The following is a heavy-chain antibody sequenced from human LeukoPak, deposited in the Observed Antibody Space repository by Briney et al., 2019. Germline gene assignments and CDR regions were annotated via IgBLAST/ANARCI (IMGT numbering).Heavy chain of an antibody. CDR1: GGSISSSSYY. D-gene: IGHD1-1*01. V-gene: IGHV4-39*07. Sequence: SETLSLTCTVSGGSISSSSYYWGWIRQPPGKGLEWIGSTYYSGSTYDNPSLKSRVTISVDTSKNQFSLKLSSVTAADTALYYCARDSTGTTFEYFDYWGQGTLVTVSS. J-gene: IGHJ4*02. CDR2: TYYSGST. CDR3: ARDSTGTTFEYFDY.